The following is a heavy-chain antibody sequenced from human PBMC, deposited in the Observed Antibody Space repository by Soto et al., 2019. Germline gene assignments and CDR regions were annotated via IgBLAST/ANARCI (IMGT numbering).Heavy chain of an antibody. CDR3: ARDRTPEAFDI. V-gene: IGHV3-48*02. Sequence: EVQLVESGGGLVQPGGSLRLSCAASGFTFSSYSMNWVRQAPGKGLECLSYITSSSSTIFYADSVKGRFTISRDNAKNSLYLQMNSLGDEDTAVYYCARDRTPEAFDIWGQGTMVTVSS. J-gene: IGHJ3*02. CDR1: GFTFSSYS. CDR2: ITSSSSTI.